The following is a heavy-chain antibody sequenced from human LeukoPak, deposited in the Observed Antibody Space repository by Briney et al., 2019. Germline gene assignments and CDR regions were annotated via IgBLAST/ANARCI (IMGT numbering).Heavy chain of an antibody. Sequence: GASVKVSCKASGYTFTSYGISWVRQAPGQGLEWMGWISAYNGNTNYAQKLQGRVTMTTDTSTSTAYMELRSLRSVDTAVYYCASFGAVAGTQRRQPSYAFDIWGQGTMVTVSS. V-gene: IGHV1-18*01. D-gene: IGHD6-19*01. CDR1: GYTFTSYG. CDR2: ISAYNGNT. J-gene: IGHJ3*02. CDR3: ASFGAVAGTQRRQPSYAFDI.